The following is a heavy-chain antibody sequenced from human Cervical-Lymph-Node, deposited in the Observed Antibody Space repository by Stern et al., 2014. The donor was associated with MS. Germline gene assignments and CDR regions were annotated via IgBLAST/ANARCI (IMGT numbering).Heavy chain of an antibody. J-gene: IGHJ3*01. CDR1: GASFSANY. CDR2: INSSGCP. V-gene: IGHV4-34*01. Sequence: VQLQQWGAGLLRPSETLSLTCDVHGASFSANYWSWIRQTPGKGLEWIGAINSSGCPQYNPSLMIRAPLSLDPSRNQFSLKLSSLTAADTAMYYCARERKVERSAWLLVSFDVWGQGTLVTVSS. D-gene: IGHD1-1*01. CDR3: ARERKVERSAWLLVSFDV.